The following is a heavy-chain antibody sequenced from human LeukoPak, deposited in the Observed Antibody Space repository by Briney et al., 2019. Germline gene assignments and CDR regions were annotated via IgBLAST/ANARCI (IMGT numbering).Heavy chain of an antibody. Sequence: PGGSLRLSCAASRFTFSSYSMNWVRQAPGKGLEWVSSISSGSSYIYYADSAKGRFTISRDNAKKSLYLQMNSLRAEDTAVYYCARGHESYGDYLTHWYFDLWGRGTPVTVSS. V-gene: IGHV3-21*01. CDR1: RFTFSSYS. CDR3: ARGHESYGDYLTHWYFDL. CDR2: ISSGSSYI. J-gene: IGHJ2*01. D-gene: IGHD4-17*01.